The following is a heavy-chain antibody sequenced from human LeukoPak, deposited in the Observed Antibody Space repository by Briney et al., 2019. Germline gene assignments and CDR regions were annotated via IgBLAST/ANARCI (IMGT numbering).Heavy chain of an antibody. Sequence: GGSLRLSCGASGFXFSGYEINWVRQAPGKGLEWVSYISPSGTTIYYADSVKGRFTISRDNAKNSLYLQMNSLRAEDTALYYCERDPRGYCSSNTCYYGLDVWGQGTTVTVSS. D-gene: IGHD2-2*01. J-gene: IGHJ6*02. CDR1: GFXFSGYE. V-gene: IGHV3-48*03. CDR3: ERDPRGYCSSNTCYYGLDV. CDR2: ISPSGTTI.